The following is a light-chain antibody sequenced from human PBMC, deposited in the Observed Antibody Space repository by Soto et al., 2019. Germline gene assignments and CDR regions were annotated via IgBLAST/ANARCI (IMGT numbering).Light chain of an antibody. CDR2: DVS. CDR3: SSYTSSSIVV. CDR1: SSDVGTYNY. V-gene: IGLV2-14*01. Sequence: QSALTQPRSVSGSPGQSVTISCTGTSSDVGTYNYVSWYQQHPGKAPKLMIYDVSNRPSGVSNRFSGSKSGNTASLTISGLQAEDEADYYCSSYTSSSIVVFGGGTKVTVL. J-gene: IGLJ2*01.